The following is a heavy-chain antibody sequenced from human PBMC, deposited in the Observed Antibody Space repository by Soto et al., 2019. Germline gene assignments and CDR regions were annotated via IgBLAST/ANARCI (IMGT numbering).Heavy chain of an antibody. V-gene: IGHV3-15*01. CDR2: IKSKTDGGTT. D-gene: IGHD2-15*01. CDR3: TPDIVVPAAFDI. J-gene: IGHJ3*02. CDR1: GFTFSNAW. Sequence: GGSLRLSCAASGFTFSNAWMSWVRQAPGKGLEWVGRIKSKTDGGTTDYAAPVKGRFTISRDDSKNTLYLQMNSLKTEDTAVYYCTPDIVVPAAFDIWGQGTMVTVSS.